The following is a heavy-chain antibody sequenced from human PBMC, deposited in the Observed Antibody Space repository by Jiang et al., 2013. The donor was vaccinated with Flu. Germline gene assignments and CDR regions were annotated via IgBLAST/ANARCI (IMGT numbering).Heavy chain of an antibody. V-gene: IGHV1-46*01. D-gene: IGHD3-10*01. J-gene: IGHJ4*02. CDR2: INPGDGGT. CDR3: AAYGSGRRGGFDH. CDR1: GYLFTNYY. Sequence: VRLSCKASGYLFTNYYIHWVRQAPGQGLEWMGIINPGDGGTKYAQDILGRATLTSDTSTSTVYMDLNSLRTEDTAVYYCAAYGSGRRGGFDHWGQGTLVTVSS.